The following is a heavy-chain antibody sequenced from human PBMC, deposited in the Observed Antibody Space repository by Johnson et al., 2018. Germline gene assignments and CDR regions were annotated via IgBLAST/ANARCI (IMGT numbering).Heavy chain of an antibody. Sequence: QVQLVESGGGVVQPGRSLKLSCAASDFTFSNYAIHWVRQAPGKGLEWVALISSDGSTKYYADSVKGRFTISRDNSKNMLYLQMNSLSAEDTAVYYRVSLEAATGAFYYAYMDVWGKGTTVTVSS. CDR3: VSLEAATGAFYYAYMDV. J-gene: IGHJ6*03. CDR1: DFTFSNYA. CDR2: ISSDGSTK. V-gene: IGHV3-30*03. D-gene: IGHD2-15*01.